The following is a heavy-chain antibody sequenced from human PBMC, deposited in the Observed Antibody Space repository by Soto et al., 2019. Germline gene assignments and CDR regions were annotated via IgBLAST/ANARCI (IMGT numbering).Heavy chain of an antibody. J-gene: IGHJ4*02. CDR1: GFTFSSYW. V-gene: IGHV3-7*01. D-gene: IGHD1-26*01. Sequence: PGGSLRLSCAASGFTFSSYWMSWVRQAPGKGLEWVANIKQDGSEKYYVDSVKGRFTISRDNAKNSLYLQMSSLRAEDTAVYYCARESGNYVSYFDYWGQGTLVIVSS. CDR3: ARESGNYVSYFDY. CDR2: IKQDGSEK.